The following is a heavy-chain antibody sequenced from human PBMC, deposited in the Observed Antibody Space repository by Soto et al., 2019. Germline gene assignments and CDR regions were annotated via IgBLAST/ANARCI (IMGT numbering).Heavy chain of an antibody. J-gene: IGHJ1*01. CDR2: MNSDGSST. CDR1: GFTFSGYW. V-gene: IGHV3-74*01. CDR3: ALGGSYSAYQFQH. Sequence: GGSLRLSCAASGFTFSGYWMHWVRQAPGKGLVWVSRMNSDGSSTDYADSVEGRFTISRDNAKNTLYLQMNGLRAEDTALYYCALGGSYSAYQFQHWGQGSLVTVSS. D-gene: IGHD1-26*01.